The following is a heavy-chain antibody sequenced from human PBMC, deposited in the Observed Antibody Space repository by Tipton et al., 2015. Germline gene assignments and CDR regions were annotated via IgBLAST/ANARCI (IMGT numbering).Heavy chain of an antibody. V-gene: IGHV4-59*01. CDR2: IQYSGST. CDR1: SDSISKYY. D-gene: IGHD5-12*01. Sequence: GLVKPSGTLSLTCSVSSDSISKYYWSWIRQPPGKELEWIGYIQYSGSTNYNPSLKSRVTISVDTSKNQFSLKLSSVTAADTAVYYCARRSTASGPPGRFDPWGQGTLVTVSS. CDR3: ARRSTASGPPGRFDP. J-gene: IGHJ5*02.